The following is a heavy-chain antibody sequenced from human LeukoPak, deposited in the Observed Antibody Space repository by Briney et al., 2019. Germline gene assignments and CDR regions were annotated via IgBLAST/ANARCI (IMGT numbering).Heavy chain of an antibody. CDR2: ISAYNSNT. CDR1: GYTFTSYG. CDR3: ARDPGYGSGRNNYFDY. J-gene: IGHJ4*02. Sequence: ASVKVSCKASGYTFTSYGISWVRQATGQGLEWMGWISAYNSNTNYAQKLQGRVTMTIDTSTSTAYMELRSLRSDDTAVYYCARDPGYGSGRNNYFDYWGQGTLVTVSS. D-gene: IGHD3-10*01. V-gene: IGHV1-18*01.